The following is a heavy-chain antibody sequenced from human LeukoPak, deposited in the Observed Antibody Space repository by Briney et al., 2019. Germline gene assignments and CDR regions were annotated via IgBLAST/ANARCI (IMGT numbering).Heavy chain of an antibody. CDR1: GGSISSSSYY. V-gene: IGHV4-39*07. CDR2: IYYSGST. CDR3: ARGRSSSWYFPLDY. J-gene: IGHJ4*02. Sequence: SETLSLTCTVSGGSISSSSYYWGWIRQPPGKGLEWIGSIYYSGSTYYNPSLKSRVTISVDTSKNQFSLKLSSVTAADTAVYYCARGRSSSWYFPLDYWGQGTLVTVSS. D-gene: IGHD6-13*01.